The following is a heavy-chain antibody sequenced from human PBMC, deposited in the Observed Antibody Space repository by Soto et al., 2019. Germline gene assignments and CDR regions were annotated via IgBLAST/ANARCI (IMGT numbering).Heavy chain of an antibody. V-gene: IGHV3-7*01. CDR1: GFTFSRFW. J-gene: IGHJ3*02. CDR3: ARERVYGDHGDAFDI. D-gene: IGHD4-17*01. CDR2: INQDGSEK. Sequence: EVQLVESGGGLVQPGESLRLSCAASGFTFSRFWMSWVRQAPGKGLECVANINQDGSEKYYVDSVKGRFTISRDNAKNSLYLQMNNLRAEDTAVYYCARERVYGDHGDAFDIWGQGTMVTVSS.